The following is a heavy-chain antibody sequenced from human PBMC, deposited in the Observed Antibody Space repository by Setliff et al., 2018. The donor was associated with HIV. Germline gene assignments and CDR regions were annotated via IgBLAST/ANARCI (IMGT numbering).Heavy chain of an antibody. V-gene: IGHV1-18*01. CDR2: ISAYNGNT. CDR3: ARVPYRSAWFSGGHDAFDI. CDR1: GYTFTNYG. D-gene: IGHD6-19*01. Sequence: ASVKVSCKASGYTFTNYGISWVRQAPGQGLEWMGWISAYNGNTNYAQKLQGRVTLTTDTSTSTAYMELRSLRSDDTAVYFCARVPYRSAWFSGGHDAFDIWGQGTMVTVS. J-gene: IGHJ3*02.